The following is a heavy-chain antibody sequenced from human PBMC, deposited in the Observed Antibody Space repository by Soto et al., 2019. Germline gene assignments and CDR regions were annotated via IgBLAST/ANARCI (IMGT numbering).Heavy chain of an antibody. CDR3: AKNMGRVTTSWHFDY. D-gene: IGHD4-17*01. J-gene: IGHJ4*02. CDR1: GFTFRGYA. Sequence: EVQLLESGGDLVQPGRSLRLSCAASGFTFRGYAMSWVRQAPGKGMEWVSVIHGGGNSAYYADSVKGRFTISRDNSKTTLYLQRSSLRGEDTAVYYCAKNMGRVTTSWHFDYWGQGTLVTVSS. CDR2: IHGGGNSA. V-gene: IGHV3-23*01.